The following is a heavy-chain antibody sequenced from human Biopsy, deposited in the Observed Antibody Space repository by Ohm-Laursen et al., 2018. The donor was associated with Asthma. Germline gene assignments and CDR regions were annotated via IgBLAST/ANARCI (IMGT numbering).Heavy chain of an antibody. CDR1: GGTFNTYV. D-gene: IGHD2-2*01. Sequence: ASVKVSCKSLGGTFNTYVIGWVRQAPGQGLEWMGGINPVFGTTTYPQKFQDRVTITADDSASTVYMELSSLRSEDTAVYYCARKAGSCISRTCYSLDFWGQGTLVTVSS. CDR3: ARKAGSCISRTCYSLDF. CDR2: INPVFGTT. V-gene: IGHV1-69*13. J-gene: IGHJ4*02.